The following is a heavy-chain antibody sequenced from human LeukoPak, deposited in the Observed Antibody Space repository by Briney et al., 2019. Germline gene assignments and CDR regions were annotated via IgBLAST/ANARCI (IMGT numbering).Heavy chain of an antibody. V-gene: IGHV4-39*01. CDR1: GGSITSSSYY. CDR3: SRLQLEYYYDSSSYYDY. D-gene: IGHD3-22*01. Sequence: SETLSLTCTVSGGSITSSSYYWGSIRQPPGKGLEWIGSIYYSGSTYYNPSLKSRVTISVDTSKNQFSLKLSSVTAADTAVYYCSRLQLEYYYDSSSYYDYWGQGTLVTVSS. CDR2: IYYSGST. J-gene: IGHJ4*02.